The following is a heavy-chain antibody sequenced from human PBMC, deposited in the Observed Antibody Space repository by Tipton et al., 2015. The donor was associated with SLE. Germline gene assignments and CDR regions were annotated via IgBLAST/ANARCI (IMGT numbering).Heavy chain of an antibody. CDR3: ASDAAAAY. D-gene: IGHD6-13*01. Sequence: SLRLSYAASGFTFSSYSMNWVRQAPGKGLEWVSSISSSSSYIYYADSVKGRFTISRDNAKNSLYLQMNSLRAEDTAVYYCASDAAAAYWGQGTLVTVSS. V-gene: IGHV3-21*01. CDR2: ISSSSSYI. CDR1: GFTFSSYS. J-gene: IGHJ4*02.